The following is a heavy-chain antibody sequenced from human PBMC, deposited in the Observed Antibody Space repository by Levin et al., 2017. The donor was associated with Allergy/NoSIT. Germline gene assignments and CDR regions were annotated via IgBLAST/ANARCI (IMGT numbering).Heavy chain of an antibody. CDR3: SRDHTQEERQHPTASNWFDP. V-gene: IGHV4-39*07. D-gene: IGHD2-2*02. CDR2: IYYSGST. Sequence: PSETLSLTCTVSGGSISSSSYYWGWIRQPPGKGLEWIGSIYYSGSTYYNPSLKSRVTISVDTSKNQFSLKLSSVTAADTAVYYCSRDHTQEERQHPTASNWFDPWGQGTLVTVSS. J-gene: IGHJ5*02. CDR1: GGSISSSSYY.